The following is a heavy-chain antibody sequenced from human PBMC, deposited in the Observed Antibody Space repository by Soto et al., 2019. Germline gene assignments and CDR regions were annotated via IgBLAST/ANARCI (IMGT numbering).Heavy chain of an antibody. CDR3: ARQIDFWSVYYYFDY. CDR1: GDSISNNNFY. Sequence: SETLSLTCTVSGDSISNNNFYWGWIRQPPGKGLEWIGTIYYSGSTYYNPSLKSRVTISVDTSKNQFSLKLSSVTAADTAVYYCARQIDFWSVYYYFDYWGQGTLVTVSS. CDR2: IYYSGST. J-gene: IGHJ4*02. V-gene: IGHV4-39*01. D-gene: IGHD3-3*01.